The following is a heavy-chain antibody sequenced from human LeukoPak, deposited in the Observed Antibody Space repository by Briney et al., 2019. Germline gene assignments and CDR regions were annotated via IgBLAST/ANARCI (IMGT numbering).Heavy chain of an antibody. CDR3: ARWTNFHAFDI. CDR1: EFSVKYNY. J-gene: IGHJ3*02. Sequence: GGSLRLSCAASEFSVKYNYMTWVRQAPGKGLEWVSLLYSAGSTNYADSVKGRFTISRGDSKNTVYLQMNSLRAEDTAVYYCARWTNFHAFDIWGQGTLVTVSS. V-gene: IGHV3-53*01. D-gene: IGHD1-1*01. CDR2: LYSAGST.